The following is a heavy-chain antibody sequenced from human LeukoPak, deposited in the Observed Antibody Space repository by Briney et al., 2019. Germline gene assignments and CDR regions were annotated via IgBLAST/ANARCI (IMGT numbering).Heavy chain of an antibody. V-gene: IGHV3-21*01. CDR1: GFTFSSYS. CDR2: ISSSSSYI. J-gene: IGHJ6*02. D-gene: IGHD4-17*01. Sequence: GGSLRLSCAASGFTFSSYSMNWVRQAPGKGLEWVSSISSSSSYIYYADSVEGRFTISRDNAKNSLYLQMNSLRAEDTAVYYCARAPVTDYGDYFHYYGMDVWGQGTTVTVSS. CDR3: ARAPVTDYGDYFHYYGMDV.